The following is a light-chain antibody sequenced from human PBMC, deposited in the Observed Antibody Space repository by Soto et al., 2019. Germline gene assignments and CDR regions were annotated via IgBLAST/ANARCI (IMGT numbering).Light chain of an antibody. Sequence: DIVMTQSPDSLAVSLGERATINCKSSQSVLYSSNNNNYLAWYQQKPGQPPKLLIYWASTRESGVPDRFTGSGSGTDFTLTISRLQAEDVAVYYCQQYYRSRTFGQGTKVEIK. CDR1: QSVLYSSNNNNY. J-gene: IGKJ1*01. CDR2: WAS. V-gene: IGKV4-1*01. CDR3: QQYYRSRT.